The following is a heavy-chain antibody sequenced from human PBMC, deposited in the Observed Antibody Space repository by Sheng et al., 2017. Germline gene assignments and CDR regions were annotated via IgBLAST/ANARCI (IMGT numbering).Heavy chain of an antibody. CDR1: GGTFSSYT. D-gene: IGHD5-18*01. Sequence: QVQLVQSGAEVKKPGSSVKVSCKASGGTFSSYTISWVRQAPGQGLEWMGRIIPILGIANYAQKFQGRVTITADKSTSTAYMELSSLRSEDTAVYYCARVHGGYSYGTAGDAFDIWGQGTMVTVSS. V-gene: IGHV1-69*02. CDR2: IIPILGIA. CDR3: ARVHGGYSYGTAGDAFDI. J-gene: IGHJ3*02.